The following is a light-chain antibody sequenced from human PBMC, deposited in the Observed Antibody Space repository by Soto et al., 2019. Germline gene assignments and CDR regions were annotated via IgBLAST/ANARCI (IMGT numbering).Light chain of an antibody. CDR2: RNN. V-gene: IGLV1-47*01. Sequence: QSVLTQPPSASGTPGQRVTISCSGSSSNIGSNYVYWYQQLPGTAPKLLIYRNNQRPSGVPDRFSGSKSGTSASLAISGLRSEAEADYYCAAWDDSLSVLFGGGTKLTVL. CDR1: SSNIGSNY. CDR3: AAWDDSLSVL. J-gene: IGLJ2*01.